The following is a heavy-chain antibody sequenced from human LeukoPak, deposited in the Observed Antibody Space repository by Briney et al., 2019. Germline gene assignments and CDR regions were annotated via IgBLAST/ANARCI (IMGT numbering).Heavy chain of an antibody. CDR2: ISSSSSYI. V-gene: IGHV3-21*01. CDR1: GFTFSSYS. Sequence: PGGSLRLSCAASGFTFSSYSMNWVRQAPGKGLEWVSSISSSSSYIYYADSVKGRFTIPRDNAKNSLYLQMNSLRAEDTAVYYCARDAPYIAVAGTADYWGQGTLVTVSS. J-gene: IGHJ4*02. D-gene: IGHD6-19*01. CDR3: ARDAPYIAVAGTADY.